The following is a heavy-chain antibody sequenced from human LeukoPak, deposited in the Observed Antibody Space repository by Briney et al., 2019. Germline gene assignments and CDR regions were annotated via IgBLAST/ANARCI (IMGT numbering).Heavy chain of an antibody. V-gene: IGHV1-2*02. D-gene: IGHD6-13*01. CDR2: INPNSGGT. Sequence: ASVKVSCKTSGYTFTSYGVSWVRQAPGQGLEWMGWINPNSGGTNYAQKFQGRVTMTRDTSISTAYMELRSLRSDDTAVYYCARDGSSWTGYYFDYWGQGTLVTVSS. CDR1: GYTFTSYG. CDR3: ARDGSSWTGYYFDY. J-gene: IGHJ4*02.